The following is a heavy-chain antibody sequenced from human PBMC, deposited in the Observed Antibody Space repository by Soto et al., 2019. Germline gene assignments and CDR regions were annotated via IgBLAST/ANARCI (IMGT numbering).Heavy chain of an antibody. V-gene: IGHV3-48*01. CDR2: ISSSSSTI. D-gene: IGHD2-8*01. CDR1: GFTFSSYS. J-gene: IGHJ4*02. CDR3: ATVPYLDCTNGVCDYFDY. Sequence: GGSLRLSCAASGFTFSSYSMNWVRQAPGKGLEWVSYISSSSSTIYYADSVKGRFTISRDNAKNSLYLQMNSLRAEDTAVYYCATVPYLDCTNGVCDYFDYWGQGTLVTVSS.